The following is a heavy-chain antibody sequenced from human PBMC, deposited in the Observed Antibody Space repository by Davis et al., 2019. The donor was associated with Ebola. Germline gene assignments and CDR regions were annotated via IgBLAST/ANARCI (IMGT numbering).Heavy chain of an antibody. CDR3: ARRGVIWGIYGMDV. D-gene: IGHD3-16*01. V-gene: IGHV1-69*13. CDR2: IIPTFGAP. CDR1: GGTFSTYT. J-gene: IGHJ6*02. Sequence: SVQVSCKASGGTFSTYTFTWVRQAPGQGLEWMGRIIPTFGAPTYAQRFQGRVTITADESTRTAYMELSSLTSEDTAVYFCARRGVIWGIYGMDVWGQGTTVTVSS.